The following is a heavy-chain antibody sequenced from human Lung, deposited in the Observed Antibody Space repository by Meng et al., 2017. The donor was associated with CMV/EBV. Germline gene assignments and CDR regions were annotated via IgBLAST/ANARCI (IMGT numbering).Heavy chain of an antibody. V-gene: IGHV3-21*01. CDR3: ARDDYGSGSYYNGAWVDP. J-gene: IGHJ5*02. CDR1: GFTFSSYS. CDR2: ISSSSSYI. D-gene: IGHD3-10*01. Sequence: GESLKISCAASGFTFSSYSMNWVRQAPGRGLEWVSSISSSSSYIYYADSVKGRFTISRDNAKNSLYLQMNSLRAEDTAVYYCARDDYGSGSYYNGAWVDPWGQGTLVTVSS.